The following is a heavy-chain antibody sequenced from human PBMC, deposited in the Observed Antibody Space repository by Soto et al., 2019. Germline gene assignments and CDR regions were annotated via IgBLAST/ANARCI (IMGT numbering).Heavy chain of an antibody. Sequence: SVKVSCKASRDTFNTYAISWVRQAPGQGLEWMGGIVPIIGTTYYAQRFQGRVTITADDSTSTAYMELNSLISDDSAMYYCARGGYSSSWRFDYWGQGTLVTVSS. CDR1: RDTFNTYA. J-gene: IGHJ4*02. CDR3: ARGGYSSSWRFDY. V-gene: IGHV1-69*13. CDR2: IVPIIGTT. D-gene: IGHD6-13*01.